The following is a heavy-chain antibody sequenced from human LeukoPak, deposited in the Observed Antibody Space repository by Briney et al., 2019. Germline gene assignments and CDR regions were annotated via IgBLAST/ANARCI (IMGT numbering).Heavy chain of an antibody. Sequence: GGSLRLSCTASGLTFGAYAMTWVRQAPGKGLEWVGFIRSKAYGGTTEYAASVKGRFTISRDDSTSIAYLQMNSLKTEDTAVYYCTRDLLYCGGDCFTFDYWGQGTLVTVSS. CDR3: TRDLLYCGGDCFTFDY. J-gene: IGHJ4*02. CDR2: IRSKAYGGTT. V-gene: IGHV3-49*04. D-gene: IGHD2-21*02. CDR1: GLTFGAYA.